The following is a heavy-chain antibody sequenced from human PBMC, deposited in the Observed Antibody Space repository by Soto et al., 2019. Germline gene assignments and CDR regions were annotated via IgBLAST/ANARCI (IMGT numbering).Heavy chain of an antibody. V-gene: IGHV1-18*01. CDR1: GYTFTSYG. Sequence: ASVKVSCKASGYTFTSYGISWVRQAPGQGLEWMGWISAYNGNTNYAQKLQGRVTMTTDTSTSTAYMELRSLRSDDTAVYYCARDGVVVVATTRTFYIWSQGTMVTVSS. D-gene: IGHD2-15*01. CDR3: ARDGVVVVATTRTFYI. CDR2: ISAYNGNT. J-gene: IGHJ3*02.